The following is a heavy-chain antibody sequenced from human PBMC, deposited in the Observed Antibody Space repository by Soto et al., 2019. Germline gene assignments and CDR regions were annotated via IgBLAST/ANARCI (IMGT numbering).Heavy chain of an antibody. CDR3: AKDRAGYSSGWPLGWFDP. CDR1: GFTFSSYA. Sequence: GGSLRLSCAASGFTFSSYAMSWVRQAPGKGLEWVSAISGSGGSTYYADSVKGRFTISRDNSKNTLYLQMNSLRAEDTAVYYCAKDRAGYSSGWPLGWFDPWGQGTLVTVSS. CDR2: ISGSGGST. J-gene: IGHJ5*02. V-gene: IGHV3-23*01. D-gene: IGHD6-19*01.